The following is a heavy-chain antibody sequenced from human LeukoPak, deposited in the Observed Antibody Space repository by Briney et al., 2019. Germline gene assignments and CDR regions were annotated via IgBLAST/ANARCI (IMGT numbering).Heavy chain of an antibody. J-gene: IGHJ6*02. CDR2: IYYSGST. CDR3: AREVWGGLRSTQYGMDV. CDR1: GGSISSGDYY. D-gene: IGHD4-17*01. V-gene: IGHV4-30-4*01. Sequence: SETLSLTCTVSGGSISSGDYYWSWIRQPPGKGLEWIGYIYYSGSTYCNPSLKSRVTISVDTSKNQFSLKLSSVTAADTAVYYCAREVWGGLRSTQYGMDVWGQGTTVTVSS.